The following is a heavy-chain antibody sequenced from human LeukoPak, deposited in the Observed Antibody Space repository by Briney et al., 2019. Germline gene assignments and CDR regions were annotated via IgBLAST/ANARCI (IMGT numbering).Heavy chain of an antibody. CDR2: IRSKANSYAT. V-gene: IGHV3-73*01. D-gene: IGHD4-17*01. J-gene: IGHJ4*02. CDR1: GFTFSGSA. Sequence: GGSLKLSCAASGFTFSGSAMHWVRQASGKGLEWVVRIRSKANSYATAYAASVKGRFTISRDDSKNTAYLQMNSLKTEDTAVYYCTGTTVTTSDYWGQGTLVTVSS. CDR3: TGTTVTTSDY.